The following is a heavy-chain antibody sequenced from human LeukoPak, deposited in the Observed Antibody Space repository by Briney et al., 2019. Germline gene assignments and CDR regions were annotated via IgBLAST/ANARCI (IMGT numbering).Heavy chain of an antibody. CDR3: ARDPLHWNDGVDDSFDI. CDR2: ISGSGGST. J-gene: IGHJ3*02. Sequence: GGSLRLSCAASGFTFSSYAMSWVRQAPGKGLEWVSAISGSGGSTYYADSVKGRFTISRDNTKNSLYLQMNSLRVEDTAVYYCARDPLHWNDGVDDSFDIWGQGTMVTVSS. D-gene: IGHD1-1*01. CDR1: GFTFSSYA. V-gene: IGHV3-23*01.